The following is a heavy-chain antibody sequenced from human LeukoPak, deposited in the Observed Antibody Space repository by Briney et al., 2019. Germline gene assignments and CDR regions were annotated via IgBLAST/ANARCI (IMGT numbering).Heavy chain of an antibody. J-gene: IGHJ4*02. CDR1: GFTVSSNY. CDR3: AGGRDGYKNDY. V-gene: IGHV3-53*01. Sequence: GGSLRFSCAASGFTVSSNYMSWVRQAPGKGLEWVSVIYSGGSTYYADSVKGRFTISRDNSKNTLYLQMNSLRAEDTAVYYCAGGRDGYKNDYWGQGTLVTVSS. D-gene: IGHD5-24*01. CDR2: IYSGGST.